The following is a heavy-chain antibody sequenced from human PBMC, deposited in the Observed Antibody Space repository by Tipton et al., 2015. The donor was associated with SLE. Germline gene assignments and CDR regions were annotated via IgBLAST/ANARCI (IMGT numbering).Heavy chain of an antibody. J-gene: IGHJ2*01. V-gene: IGHV4-34*01. CDR1: GRSFIGSY. CDR3: TRAEFSSNWYMYWHFDL. CDR2: IDHCGVT. D-gene: IGHD6-13*01. Sequence: TLSLTCAVYGRSFIGSYWTWIRQPPGKGLEWIGDIDHCGVTHYNPSLKSRVTISRDTSGNQFSLNLSSVTASDTAVYFCTRAEFSSNWYMYWHFDLWGRGTLVTVSS.